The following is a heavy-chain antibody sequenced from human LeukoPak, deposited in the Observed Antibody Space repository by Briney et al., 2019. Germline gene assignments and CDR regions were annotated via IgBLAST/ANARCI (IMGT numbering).Heavy chain of an antibody. V-gene: IGHV4-34*01. CDR3: ASQHLTVAGTAFDY. Sequence: PSETLSLTCAVYGGSFSGYYWSWIRQPPGKGLEWIGSIYYSGSTYYNPSLKSRVTISVDTSKNQFSLKLSSVTAADTAVYYCASQHLTVAGTAFDYWGQGTLVTVSS. CDR1: GGSFSGYY. J-gene: IGHJ4*02. CDR2: IYYSGST. D-gene: IGHD6-19*01.